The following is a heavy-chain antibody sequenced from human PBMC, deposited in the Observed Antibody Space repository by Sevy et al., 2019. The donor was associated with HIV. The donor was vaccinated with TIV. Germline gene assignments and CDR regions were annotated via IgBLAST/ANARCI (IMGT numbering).Heavy chain of an antibody. CDR3: AKDECGGNCYFDV. D-gene: IGHD2-21*01. Sequence: GGSLRLSCAASGFNFSEHGMHWVRQAPGKGLEWVAVIWFFGTGKYYGDSVKGRFTISRDNTKNTLILQMDSLRPDDTAMYYCAKDECGGNCYFDVWGQGTLVTVSS. CDR2: IWFFGTGK. CDR1: GFNFSEHG. V-gene: IGHV3-33*03. J-gene: IGHJ4*02.